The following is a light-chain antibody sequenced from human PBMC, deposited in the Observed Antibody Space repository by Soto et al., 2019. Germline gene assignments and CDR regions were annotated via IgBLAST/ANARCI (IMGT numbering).Light chain of an antibody. CDR2: GAS. CDR1: QYVSSN. J-gene: IGKJ1*01. V-gene: IGKV3-15*01. CDR3: QQYDNWPRT. Sequence: IVITHSPATLSVSPGEGATLSCRASQYVSSNVAWYQQKPGQTPRLLIYGASTKATGIPARFSGRGSGTEFTLTVSRLQSEAFAVYYCQQYDNWPRTFGQGTKVEIK.